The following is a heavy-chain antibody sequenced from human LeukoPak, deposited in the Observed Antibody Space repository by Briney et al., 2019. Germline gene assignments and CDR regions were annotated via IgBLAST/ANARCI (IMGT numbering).Heavy chain of an antibody. CDR1: GFTFSSYS. D-gene: IGHD3-9*01. CDR3: ARELDEGFDY. V-gene: IGHV3-21*01. Sequence: GGSLRLSCAASGFTFSSYSMNWVRQAPGKGLEWVSSIGGSSRSMYYADSVKGRFTISRDNAENSLFLQMNSLRAEDTAVYYCARELDEGFDYWGQGTLVTVSS. CDR2: IGGSSRSM. J-gene: IGHJ4*02.